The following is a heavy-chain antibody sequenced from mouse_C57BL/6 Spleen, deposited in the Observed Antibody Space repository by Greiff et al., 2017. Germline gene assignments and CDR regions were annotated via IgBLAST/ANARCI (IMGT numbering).Heavy chain of an antibody. CDR1: GYTFTSYG. CDR2: IYPRRGNT. CDR3: ERGRDTGDYYFDY. Sequence: QVQLQQSGAELARPGASVKLSCKASGYTFTSYGISWVKQRTGQGLEWIGEIYPRRGNTYYNEKFKGKATLTADKSSRTAYMGLRSLTSEDSAVYFCERGRDTGDYYFDYWGQGTTLTVSS. J-gene: IGHJ2*01. D-gene: IGHD3-3*01. V-gene: IGHV1-81*01.